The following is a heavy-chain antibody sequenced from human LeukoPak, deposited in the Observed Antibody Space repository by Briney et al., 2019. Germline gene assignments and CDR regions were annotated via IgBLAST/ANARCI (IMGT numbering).Heavy chain of an antibody. V-gene: IGHV3-64*01. CDR2: ISGNGGSA. CDR1: GFTFSSYA. CDR3: AKVRWGSDNALDS. J-gene: IGHJ4*02. D-gene: IGHD3-16*01. Sequence: PGGSLRLSCAASGFTFSSYAMQWVRQAPGKGLEYVSAISGNGGSAYYANSVKGRFTISRDNSKNTLYLQMGSLRAEDMAVYYCAKVRWGSDNALDSWGQGTLVTGSS.